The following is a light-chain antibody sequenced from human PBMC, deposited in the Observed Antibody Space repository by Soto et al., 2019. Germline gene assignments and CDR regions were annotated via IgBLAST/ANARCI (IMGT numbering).Light chain of an antibody. CDR3: QQYNKWSQT. CDR1: QSVSSN. J-gene: IGKJ1*01. Sequence: EIVMTQSPATLSVSPGERATLSCRASQSVSSNLAWYQQKPGQAPRLLIYGASTRATGIPARFSGSGSGTVFTLTISSLQSEDFAVYYCQQYNKWSQTFGQGTKVEIK. CDR2: GAS. V-gene: IGKV3-15*01.